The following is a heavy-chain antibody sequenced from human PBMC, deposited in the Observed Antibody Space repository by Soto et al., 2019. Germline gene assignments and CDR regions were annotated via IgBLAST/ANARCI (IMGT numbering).Heavy chain of an antibody. V-gene: IGHV3-23*01. CDR3: AKEGYDSGWYWDS. CDR2: ITSSGSEV. Sequence: PGGSLRLSCSISGFTSGNYAMTWGRQAPGKWLEYVSSITSSGSEVFHAASVKGRFTMSRDNSKNMLYLQMNSLRAEDTAVYYCAKEGYDSGWYWDSWGQGALVTVSS. J-gene: IGHJ4*02. D-gene: IGHD6-19*01. CDR1: GFTSGNYA.